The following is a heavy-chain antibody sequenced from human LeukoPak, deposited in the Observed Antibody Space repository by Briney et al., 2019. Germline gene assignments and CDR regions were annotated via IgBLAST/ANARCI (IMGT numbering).Heavy chain of an antibody. CDR2: ISAYNGNT. D-gene: IGHD3-22*01. Sequence: ASVKVSCKASGYTFTSYGINWVRQAPGQGLEWVGWISAYNGNTNYAQKLQGRVTMTTDTSTSTAYMELRSLRSDDTAVYYCATYYYDTSGYFIFDYWGQGTLVTVSS. V-gene: IGHV1-18*01. J-gene: IGHJ4*02. CDR1: GYTFTSYG. CDR3: ATYYYDTSGYFIFDY.